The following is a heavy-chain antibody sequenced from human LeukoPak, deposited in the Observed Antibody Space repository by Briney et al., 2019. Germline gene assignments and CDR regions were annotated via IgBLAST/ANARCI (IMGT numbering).Heavy chain of an antibody. CDR1: EGTFSSYA. CDR2: IIPIFGTA. D-gene: IGHD6-19*01. CDR3: ARAVAGTYDYYYYMDV. Sequence: SVKVSCKASEGTFSSYAISWVRQAPGQGLEWMGVIIPIFGTANYAQKFQGRVTITADESTSTAYMELSSLRSEDTAVYYCARAVAGTYDYYYYMDVWGKGTTVIVSS. V-gene: IGHV1-69*13. J-gene: IGHJ6*03.